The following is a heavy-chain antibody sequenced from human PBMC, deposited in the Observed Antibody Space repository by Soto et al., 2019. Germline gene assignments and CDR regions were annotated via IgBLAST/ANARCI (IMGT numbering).Heavy chain of an antibody. V-gene: IGHV4-4*07. CDR1: GGSISSHF. Sequence: TEPLSLTCTVSGGSISSHFWSCILQPAGKRLEWIGRVYSSGSTKYNPSLQSRVIMSVDTSKNQFSLKLRSVTAADTAIYYCARDNVWSGDYSFFDSGGQGTLVTVSS. CDR3: ARDNVWSGDYSFFDS. J-gene: IGHJ4*02. CDR2: VYSSGST. D-gene: IGHD3-3*01.